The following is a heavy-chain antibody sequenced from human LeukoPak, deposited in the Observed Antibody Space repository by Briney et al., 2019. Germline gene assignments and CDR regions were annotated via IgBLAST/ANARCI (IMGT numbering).Heavy chain of an antibody. CDR3: AKRNSGGPYYFDY. CDR2: ISVSGDNT. CDR1: GFTFSNYA. J-gene: IGHJ4*02. V-gene: IGHV3-23*01. D-gene: IGHD3-10*01. Sequence: GGSLRLSCPASGFTFSNYAMTWVRQAPGKGLQWVSTISVSGDNTYYADSVKGRFTISRDNSKNTLYLQMNSLRADDTAIYYCAKRNSGGPYYFDYWGQGTLVTVSS.